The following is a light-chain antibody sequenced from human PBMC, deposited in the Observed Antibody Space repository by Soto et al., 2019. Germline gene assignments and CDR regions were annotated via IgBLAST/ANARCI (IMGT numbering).Light chain of an antibody. CDR1: SSDVGGYNY. Sequence: QSVLTQPASVSGSPGQSITISCTGTSSDVGGYNYVSWYQQHPGKAPKLMIYEVSNRPSGVSNRFSGSKSGNTASLTISGLQAEDEADYYCSSYTSSSRRVFDGGTKLTVL. CDR3: SSYTSSSRRV. J-gene: IGLJ3*02. V-gene: IGLV2-14*01. CDR2: EVS.